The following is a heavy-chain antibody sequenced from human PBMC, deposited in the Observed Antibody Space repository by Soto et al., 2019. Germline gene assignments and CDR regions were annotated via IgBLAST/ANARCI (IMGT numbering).Heavy chain of an antibody. CDR2: VNPNSGGA. V-gene: IGHV1-2*02. CDR1: GYSFTGFY. Sequence: ASVKVSCKASGYSFTGFYIHWVRQAPGQGLEWMGWVNPNSGGAHYAQKFQGRVTMTRDMSVTSAYMEVTRLRSDDTAVYYCARANSGDDDEFDYWGQGTPVTVSS. D-gene: IGHD5-12*01. CDR3: ARANSGDDDEFDY. J-gene: IGHJ4*02.